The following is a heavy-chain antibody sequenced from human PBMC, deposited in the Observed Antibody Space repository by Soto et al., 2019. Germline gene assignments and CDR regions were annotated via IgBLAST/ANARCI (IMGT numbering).Heavy chain of an antibody. CDR1: GYTFTSYD. CDR3: AGGGGRGMYV. D-gene: IGHD3-16*01. V-gene: IGHV1-8*01. CDR2: MNANSDNT. Sequence: QVQLVQSGAEVKKPGASVKVSCKASGYTFTSYDINWVRQAPGQGLEWMGWMNANSDNTGYAQKFQGRGTTTSNTTTTRTYMELSSLISEDTAVDYCAGGGGRGMYVWGQGTRVTVSS. J-gene: IGHJ6*02.